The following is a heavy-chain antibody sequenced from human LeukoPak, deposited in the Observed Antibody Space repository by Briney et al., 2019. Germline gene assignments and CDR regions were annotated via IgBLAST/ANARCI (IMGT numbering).Heavy chain of an antibody. CDR3: ARAYCGGDCYDFDY. J-gene: IGHJ4*02. D-gene: IGHD2-21*02. V-gene: IGHV3-48*03. Sequence: GGSLRLSCAASGFTFSSYEMNWVRQAPGKGLEWASYISSSGSTIYYADSVKGRFTISRDNAKNSLYLQMNSLRAEGTAVYYCARAYCGGDCYDFDYWGQGTLVTVSS. CDR1: GFTFSSYE. CDR2: ISSSGSTI.